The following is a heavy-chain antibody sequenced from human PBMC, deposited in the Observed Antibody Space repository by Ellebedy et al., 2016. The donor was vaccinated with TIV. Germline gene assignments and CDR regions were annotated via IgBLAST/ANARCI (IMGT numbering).Heavy chain of an antibody. CDR1: GFTFSGSA. D-gene: IGHD3-22*01. CDR3: TRRSEGGSGSHLQKRNAFDI. Sequence: GESLKISCAASGFTFSGSAMHWVRQASGKGLEWVGRIRSKANSYATAYAASVKGRFTISRDDSKNTAYLQMNSLKTEDTAVYYCTRRSEGGSGSHLQKRNAFDIWGQGTMVTVSS. J-gene: IGHJ3*02. CDR2: IRSKANSYAT. V-gene: IGHV3-73*01.